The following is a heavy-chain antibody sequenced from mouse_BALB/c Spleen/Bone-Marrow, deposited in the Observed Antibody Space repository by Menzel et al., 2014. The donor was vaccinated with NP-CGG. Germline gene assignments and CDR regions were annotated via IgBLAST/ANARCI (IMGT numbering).Heavy chain of an antibody. J-gene: IGHJ2*01. D-gene: IGHD2-14*01. CDR3: AKPVYRYDPPAY. V-gene: IGHV4-1*02. Sequence: EVMLVESGGGLVQPGGSLKLSCAASGFDFSRYWMSWVRQAPGKGLEWIGEINPDSSTLNYTPSLKDKFIISRDNAKNTLYLKRNKVRSEDTALYYCAKPVYRYDPPAYWGQGTTLTVSS. CDR1: GFDFSRYW. CDR2: INPDSSTL.